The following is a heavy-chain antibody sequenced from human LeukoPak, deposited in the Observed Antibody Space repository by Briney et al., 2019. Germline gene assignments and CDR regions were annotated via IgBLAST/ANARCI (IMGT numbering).Heavy chain of an antibody. CDR2: IYYSGST. Sequence: PSETLSLTCTVAGGSISSGAYWWTWIRQDPVKGLEWIVYIYYSGSTYYHPSLRSRVNISVDTSKNQFSLKLSSVTAADTAVYYCARGHSTSSSYFCNGMDVWGQGTTVTVSS. V-gene: IGHV4-31*03. J-gene: IGHJ6*02. CDR1: GGSISSGAYW. D-gene: IGHD6-6*01. CDR3: ARGHSTSSSYFCNGMDV.